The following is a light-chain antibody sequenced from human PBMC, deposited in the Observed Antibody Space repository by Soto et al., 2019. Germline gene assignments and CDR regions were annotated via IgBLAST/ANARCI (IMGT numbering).Light chain of an antibody. V-gene: IGLV2-11*01. CDR3: CSYAGSYSWV. Sequence: QSALTQPRSVSGSPGQSGTISCTGTSSDVGGYNVVSWYQQHPGKAPKFLIYDVSKRPSGVPDRLSGSKSGNTASLTISGLQAEDEAEYYCCSYAGSYSWVFGGGTKLTVL. CDR1: SSDVGGYNV. CDR2: DVS. J-gene: IGLJ3*02.